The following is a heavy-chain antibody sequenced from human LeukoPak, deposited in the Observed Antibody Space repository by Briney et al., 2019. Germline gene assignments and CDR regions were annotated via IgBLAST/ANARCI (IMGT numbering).Heavy chain of an antibody. CDR2: MNPKTGNT. V-gene: IGHV1-8*01. CDR1: GYTFTIYD. CDR3: ARGLGSPVGQ. D-gene: IGHD1-26*01. Sequence: ASVKVSCKASGYTFTIYDINWVRQAPGQGLEWMGWMNPKTGNTGYAQNFQGRVSMTSNTSITTAYMELSSLRSEDTAVYYCARGLGSPVGQWGQGTLVTVSS. J-gene: IGHJ4*02.